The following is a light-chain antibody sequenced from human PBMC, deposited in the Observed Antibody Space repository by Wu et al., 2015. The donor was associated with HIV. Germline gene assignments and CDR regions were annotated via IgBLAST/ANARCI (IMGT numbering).Light chain of an antibody. CDR2: AAS. CDR3: QHLNSYPALT. J-gene: IGKJ4*01. V-gene: IGKV1-9*01. CDR1: QGISSY. Sequence: IQLTQSPSFLSASVGDRVTITCRASQGISSYLAWYQQKPGKAPNLLIYAASTLQSGVPSRFSGSGSGTEFTLTISSLQPEDFATYYCQHLNSYPALTFGGGTKVEIK.